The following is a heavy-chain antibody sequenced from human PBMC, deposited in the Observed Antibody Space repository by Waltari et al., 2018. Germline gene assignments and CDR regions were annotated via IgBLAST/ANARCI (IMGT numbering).Heavy chain of an antibody. J-gene: IGHJ4*02. Sequence: QVQMVQSGAEVKKPGASVTVSCKASGYSFTAYYLHWVRQAPGQGLEWMGRINPNSGATTDAQMFQGRVTMTRDTSISTAYMEVTGLRSDDTAVYYCARVLSTVQLGIFAYWGQGTVVTVSS. CDR2: INPNSGAT. V-gene: IGHV1-2*06. CDR3: ARVLSTVQLGIFAY. D-gene: IGHD7-27*01. CDR1: GYSFTAYY.